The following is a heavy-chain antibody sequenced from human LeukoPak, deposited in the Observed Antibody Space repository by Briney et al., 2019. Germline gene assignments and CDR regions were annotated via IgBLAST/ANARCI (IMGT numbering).Heavy chain of an antibody. CDR2: ISSSGSTI. J-gene: IGHJ4*02. V-gene: IGHV3-48*03. CDR3: ARGVGATTDNYFDY. Sequence: GGSLRLSCAASGFTFSSYEMNWVRQAPGKGLEWVSYISSSGSTIYDADSVKGRFTISRDNAKNSPYLQMNSLRAEDTAVYYCARGVGATTDNYFDYWGQGTLVTVSS. D-gene: IGHD1-26*01. CDR1: GFTFSSYE.